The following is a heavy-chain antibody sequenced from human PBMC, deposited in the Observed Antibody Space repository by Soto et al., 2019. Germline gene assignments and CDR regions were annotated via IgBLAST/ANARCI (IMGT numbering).Heavy chain of an antibody. CDR2: IYYSGST. CDR3: ARATIFGAVTGWFDP. Sequence: LCGGSISSGGYYWSWIRQHPGKGLEWIGYIYYSGSTYYNPSLKSRVTISVDTSKNQFSLKLSSVTAADTAVYYCARATIFGAVTGWFDPWGQGTLVTVSS. D-gene: IGHD3-3*01. J-gene: IGHJ5*02. V-gene: IGHV4-31*02. CDR1: GGSISSGGYY.